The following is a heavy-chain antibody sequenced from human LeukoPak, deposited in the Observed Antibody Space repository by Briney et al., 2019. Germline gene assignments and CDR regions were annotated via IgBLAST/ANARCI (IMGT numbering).Heavy chain of an antibody. CDR2: ISGSGGST. J-gene: IGHJ4*02. Sequence: PGGSLRLSCAASGFTFSSYAMSWVRQAPGKGLEWVSAISGSGGSTYYADSVKGRFTISRDNSKNTLYLQMNSLRAEDTAVYYCAKDLSLSVVRGVIDYWGQGTLVTVSS. V-gene: IGHV3-23*01. CDR3: AKDLSLSVVRGVIDY. D-gene: IGHD3-10*01. CDR1: GFTFSSYA.